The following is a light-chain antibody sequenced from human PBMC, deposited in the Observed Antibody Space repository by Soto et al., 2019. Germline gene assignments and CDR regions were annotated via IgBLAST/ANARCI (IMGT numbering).Light chain of an antibody. Sequence: EILLTQSPGTLSLSPGERATLSCRASQSVSSTFLAWYQQKPGQAPRLLIYAASSRATGIPDRFSGSGSGTDFTLTISRLEPEDFAVYYCQQYGSSLFSFGPGTKVDIK. CDR2: AAS. J-gene: IGKJ3*01. V-gene: IGKV3-20*01. CDR3: QQYGSSLFS. CDR1: QSVSSTF.